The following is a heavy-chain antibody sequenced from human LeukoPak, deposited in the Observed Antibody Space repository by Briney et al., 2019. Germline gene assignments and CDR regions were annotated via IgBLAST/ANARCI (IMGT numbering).Heavy chain of an antibody. V-gene: IGHV4-59*01. CDR2: IYYSGST. Sequence: PSETLSLTCTVSGGSISSYYRSWIRQPPGKGLEWIGYIYYSGSTNYNPSLKSRVTVSVDTSKNQFSLKLSSVTAADTAVYYCARVEEGAPGYWGQGTLVTVTS. J-gene: IGHJ4*02. D-gene: IGHD1-26*01. CDR3: ARVEEGAPGY. CDR1: GGSISSYY.